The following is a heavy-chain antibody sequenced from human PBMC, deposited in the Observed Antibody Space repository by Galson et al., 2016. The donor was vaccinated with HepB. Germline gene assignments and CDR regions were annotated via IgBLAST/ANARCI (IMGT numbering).Heavy chain of an antibody. V-gene: IGHV3-11*01. Sequence: SLRLSCAASGFTFSEYYMNWIRQAPGKGLEWISYISSSDTAIFYADSVKGRFTISRDNARQFLYLQMESLRADNTAIYFCARGLYGSGDYQVFDFWGQGAPVTVSS. J-gene: IGHJ4*02. D-gene: IGHD3-10*01. CDR2: ISSSDTAI. CDR1: GFTFSEYY. CDR3: ARGLYGSGDYQVFDF.